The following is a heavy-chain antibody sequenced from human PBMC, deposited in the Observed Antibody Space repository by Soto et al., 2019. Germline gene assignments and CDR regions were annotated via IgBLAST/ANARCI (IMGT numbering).Heavy chain of an antibody. CDR3: ARVVPYYYDSSGYYFDY. J-gene: IGHJ4*02. CDR1: GGSISSYY. Sequence: SETLSLTCTVSGGSISSYYWSWIRQPPGKGLEWIGYIYYSGSTSYNPSLKSRVTISVDTSKNQFSLKLSSVTAADTAVYYCARVVPYYYDSSGYYFDYWGQGTLVTVSS. CDR2: IYYSGST. D-gene: IGHD3-22*01. V-gene: IGHV4-59*01.